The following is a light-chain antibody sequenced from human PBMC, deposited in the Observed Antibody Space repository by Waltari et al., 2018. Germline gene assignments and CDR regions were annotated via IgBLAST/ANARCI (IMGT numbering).Light chain of an antibody. J-gene: IGKJ2*01. V-gene: IGKV3-15*01. CDR2: GAS. CDR1: QSVSSN. Sequence: DIVMTQSPATLSVSPGERATLSCRASQSVSSNLAWYQQKPGQAPRFLIYGASNRAAGIPARFSGSGSGTDFTLTISSLQSEDFAVYYCQHYHYWPFTFGQGTKLEIK. CDR3: QHYHYWPFT.